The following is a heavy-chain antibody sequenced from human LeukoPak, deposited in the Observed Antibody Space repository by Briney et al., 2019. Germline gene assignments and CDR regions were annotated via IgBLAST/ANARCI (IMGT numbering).Heavy chain of an antibody. J-gene: IGHJ4*02. CDR1: GFMFNRYW. CDR3: ARDYGGSSPFDY. V-gene: IGHV3-7*01. Sequence: GGSLRLSCAASGFMFNRYWVTWVRQAPGKGLEWVANIKQDGSEKCYVDSVKGRFTISRDNAKNSLYLQMNSLRAEDTAVYYCARDYGGSSPFDYWGQGTLVTVSS. CDR2: IKQDGSEK. D-gene: IGHD4-23*01.